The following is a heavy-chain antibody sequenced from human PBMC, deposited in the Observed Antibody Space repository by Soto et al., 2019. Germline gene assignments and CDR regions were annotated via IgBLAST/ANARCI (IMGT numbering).Heavy chain of an antibody. J-gene: IGHJ3*02. CDR2: IIPIFGTA. CDR3: ARGVVVVVAATGHDAFDI. V-gene: IGHV1-69*13. Sequence: GASVKVSCKASGGTFSSYAISWVRQAPGQGLEWMGGIIPIFGTANYAQKFQGRVTITADESTSTACMELSSLRSEDTAVYYCARGVVVVVAATGHDAFDIWGQGTMVTVSS. CDR1: GGTFSSYA. D-gene: IGHD2-15*01.